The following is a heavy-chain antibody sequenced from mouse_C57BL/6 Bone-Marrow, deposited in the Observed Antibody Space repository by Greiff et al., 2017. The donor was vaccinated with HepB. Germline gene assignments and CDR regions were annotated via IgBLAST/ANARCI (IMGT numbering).Heavy chain of an antibody. D-gene: IGHD2-4*01. J-gene: IGHJ3*01. CDR3: ASIYYDYDWFAY. Sequence: QVQLQQPGAELVKPGASVKLSCKASGYTFTSYWMHWVKQRPGRGLEWIGRIDPNSGGTKYNEKFKSKATLTVDKPSSTADMQLSSLTSEDSAVYYCASIYYDYDWFAYWGQGTLVTVSA. V-gene: IGHV1-72*01. CDR1: GYTFTSYW. CDR2: IDPNSGGT.